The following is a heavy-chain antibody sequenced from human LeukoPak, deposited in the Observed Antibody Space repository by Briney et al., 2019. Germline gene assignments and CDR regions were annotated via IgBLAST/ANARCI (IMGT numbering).Heavy chain of an antibody. V-gene: IGHV4-61*02. CDR3: ARVPPYYDILSFDI. Sequence: PSETLSLTCTVSGGSISSGSYYWSWIRQPAGKGLEWIGRIYTSGSTNYNPSLKSRVTISVDTSKNQFSLKLSSVTAADTAVYYCARVPPYYDILSFDIWGQGTMVTVSS. CDR2: IYTSGST. CDR1: GGSISSGSYY. D-gene: IGHD3-9*01. J-gene: IGHJ3*02.